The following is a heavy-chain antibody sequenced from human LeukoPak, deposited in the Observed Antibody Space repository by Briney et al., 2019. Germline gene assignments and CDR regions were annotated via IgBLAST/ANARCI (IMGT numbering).Heavy chain of an antibody. CDR2: IGTSSNYI. CDR1: GFIFRGKS. CDR3: AREIPLDY. Sequence: GGSLRLSCAASGFIFRGKSMSWVPEAPGEGLEWVSSIGTSSNYIYYADSVKGRFTISRDNDKNSLYLQMSSLRGEDTAVYYCAREIPLDYWGQGTLVTVST. V-gene: IGHV3-21*04. J-gene: IGHJ4*02. D-gene: IGHD2-21*01.